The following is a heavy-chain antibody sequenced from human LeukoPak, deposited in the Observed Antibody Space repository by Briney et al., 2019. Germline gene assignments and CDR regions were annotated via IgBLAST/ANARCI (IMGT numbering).Heavy chain of an antibody. CDR3: AKACAGSAAPDY. Sequence: PGGSLRLSCAASGFTFSSYAMSWVRQAPGKGLEWVSGISWNSGSIGYADSVKGRFTISRDNAKNSLYLQMNSLRAEDTALYYCAKACAGSAAPDYWGQGTLVTVSS. D-gene: IGHD1-1*01. V-gene: IGHV3-9*01. J-gene: IGHJ4*02. CDR2: ISWNSGSI. CDR1: GFTFSSYA.